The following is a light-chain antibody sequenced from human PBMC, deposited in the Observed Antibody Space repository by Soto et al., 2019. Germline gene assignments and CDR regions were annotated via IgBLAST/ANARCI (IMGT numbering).Light chain of an antibody. CDR1: QSVSGNY. CDR2: GAS. Sequence: ENVLTQSPGTLPLSPGERATLSCRASQSVSGNYLAWYQHKPGQAPRLLIYGASSRATGIADRFSGSGSGTDFTLTISRLEPEDFAVYYCHQYGSSPLPGGSPLPFGGGTKVEIK. J-gene: IGKJ4*01. V-gene: IGKV3-20*01. CDR3: HQYGSSPLPGGSPLP.